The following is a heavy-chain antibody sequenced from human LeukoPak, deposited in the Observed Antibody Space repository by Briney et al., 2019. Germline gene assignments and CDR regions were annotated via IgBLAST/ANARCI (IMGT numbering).Heavy chain of an antibody. CDR1: GYTFTDYY. D-gene: IGHD2-8*01. CDR2: VNPNSGGT. J-gene: IGHJ5*02. V-gene: IGHV1-2*02. Sequence: ASVKLSCKASGYTFTDYYMHWVRQAHGQGLEWMGWVNPNSGGTNYAQKFQGRVTMTRDTSISTAYTELSRLSSADTAVYYCAMFRTSSTYNWFDPWGQGSLVTVPS. CDR3: AMFRTSSTYNWFDP.